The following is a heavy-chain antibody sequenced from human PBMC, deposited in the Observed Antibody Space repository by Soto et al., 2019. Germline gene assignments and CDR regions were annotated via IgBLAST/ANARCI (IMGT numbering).Heavy chain of an antibody. J-gene: IGHJ6*02. CDR3: ARARTPEYYYYGMDV. CDR2: IYHSGST. V-gene: IGHV4-4*02. Sequence: SETLSLTCAVSGGSISSSNWWSWVRQPPGKGLEWIGEIYHSGSTNYNPSLKSRVTISVDKSKNQFSLKLSSVTAADTAVYYCARARTPEYYYYGMDVWGQGTTVTVSS. CDR1: GGSISSSNW.